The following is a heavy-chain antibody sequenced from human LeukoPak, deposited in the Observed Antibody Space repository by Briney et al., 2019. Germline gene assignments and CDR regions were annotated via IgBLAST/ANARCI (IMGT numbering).Heavy chain of an antibody. D-gene: IGHD3-10*01. CDR2: ISAYSSNT. V-gene: IGHV1-18*01. CDR3: ARDYSVLLWFGELSWFDP. CDR1: GYTFTSYG. Sequence: ASVNVSCKPSGYTFTSYGISWVRQAPGQGLEWMGWISAYSSNTNYAQKLQGRVTMTTDSSTSTAYLELRSLGWHAPAVYYCARDYSVLLWFGELSWFDPWGQGTLVTVSS. J-gene: IGHJ5*02.